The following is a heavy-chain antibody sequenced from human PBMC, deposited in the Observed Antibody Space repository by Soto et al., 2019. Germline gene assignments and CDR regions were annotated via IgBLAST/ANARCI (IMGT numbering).Heavy chain of an antibody. J-gene: IGHJ4*02. V-gene: IGHV4-38-2*02. Sequence: SETLSLTCTVSRYSVSSAYYWGWIRQSPGKGLEWIASVYRGVNTYYTPSLKGRATISVDTSKNQVSLNVTSVTATDTAVYYCAKGRGSDYRDSSGCFDFWGLGTLVTVSS. CDR2: VYRGVNT. D-gene: IGHD3-22*01. CDR3: AKGRGSDYRDSSGCFDF. CDR1: RYSVSSAYY.